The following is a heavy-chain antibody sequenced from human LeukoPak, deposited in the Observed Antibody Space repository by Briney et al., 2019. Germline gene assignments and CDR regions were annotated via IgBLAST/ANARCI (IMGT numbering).Heavy chain of an antibody. D-gene: IGHD2-8*01. J-gene: IGHJ6*02. CDR2: IKQDGSEK. CDR3: ASMRRCTNGVCYKGPSTLYYYYGMDV. Sequence: GGSLRLSCAASGFTFSSYWMSWVRQAPGKGLEWVANIKQDGSEKYYVDSVKGRFTISRDNAKNSLYLQMNSLRSEDTAVYYCASMRRCTNGVCYKGPSTLYYYYGMDVWGQGTTVTVSS. CDR1: GFTFSSYW. V-gene: IGHV3-7*03.